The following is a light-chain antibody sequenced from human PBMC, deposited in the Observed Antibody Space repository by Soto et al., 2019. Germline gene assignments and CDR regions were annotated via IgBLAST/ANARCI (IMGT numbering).Light chain of an antibody. CDR2: DNN. Sequence: QSVLTQPPSVSAAPGQKVTISCSGSSSNIGNNYVSWYQQLPGTAPKLLIYDNNKRPSGIPDRFSGSKSGTSATLGITGLQTGDDADYYCGTWDSSLSAVVFGGGTKVTVL. J-gene: IGLJ2*01. CDR1: SSNIGNNY. V-gene: IGLV1-51*01. CDR3: GTWDSSLSAVV.